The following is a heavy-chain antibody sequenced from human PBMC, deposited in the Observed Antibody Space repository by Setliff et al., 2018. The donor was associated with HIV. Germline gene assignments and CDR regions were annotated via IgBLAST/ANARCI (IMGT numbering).Heavy chain of an antibody. J-gene: IGHJ5*02. V-gene: IGHV4-38-2*02. CDR3: ARIGSGWSVGWFDP. Sequence: PSETLSLPCTVSGSSISSNYYWAWIRQAPGKGLEWIGCIDASANTYYIPSLKSRATLAIDTSKNQLSLKRRSVTAADTAVYYCARIGSGWSVGWFDPWGQGTLVTVSS. CDR2: IDASANT. CDR1: GSSISSNYY. D-gene: IGHD6-13*01.